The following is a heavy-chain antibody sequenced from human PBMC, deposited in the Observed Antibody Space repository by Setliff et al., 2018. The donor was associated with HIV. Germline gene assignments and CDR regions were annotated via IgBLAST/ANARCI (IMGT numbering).Heavy chain of an antibody. CDR2: INTNTGNP. J-gene: IGHJ6*03. V-gene: IGHV7-4-1*02. Sequence: ASVKVSCKASGYTFTSYAMNWVRQAPGQGLEWMGWINTNTGNPTYAQGFTGRFVFSLDTSVSTAYLQISSLKAEDTAVYYCASGWYGSGKYYYYYYMDVWGKGTTVTVSS. CDR1: GYTFTSYA. D-gene: IGHD3-10*01. CDR3: ASGWYGSGKYYYYYYMDV.